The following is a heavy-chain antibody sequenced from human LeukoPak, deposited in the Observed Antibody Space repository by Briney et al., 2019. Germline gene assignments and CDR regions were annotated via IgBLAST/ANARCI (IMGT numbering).Heavy chain of an antibody. J-gene: IGHJ4*02. CDR3: ARAPYNSGSCPLYFDY. D-gene: IGHD1-26*01. Sequence: GGSLRLSCAASGFTFSSYSMNWVRQAPGKGLEWVSSISSSSSYIYYADSVKGRFTISRDNAKNSLYLQMNSLRAEDTAVYYCARAPYNSGSCPLYFDYWGQGTLVTVSP. V-gene: IGHV3-21*01. CDR1: GFTFSSYS. CDR2: ISSSSSYI.